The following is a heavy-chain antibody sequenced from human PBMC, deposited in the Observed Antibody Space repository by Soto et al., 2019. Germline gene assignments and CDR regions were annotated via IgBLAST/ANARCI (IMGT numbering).Heavy chain of an antibody. D-gene: IGHD3-16*01. J-gene: IGHJ4*03. CDR2: MIPIFGTA. CDR1: GGTFSSYA. Sequence: QVQLVQSGGEVKKPGSSVKVSCKASGGTFSSYAISWVRQAPGQGLEWMGGMIPIFGTADYAQKFQGRVTITADKSTCTVYMRRSSLRSEDTALYYCARAFWGVTADLGPYYLDFWGQGTLVTVSS. CDR3: ARAFWGVTADLGPYYLDF. V-gene: IGHV1-69*06.